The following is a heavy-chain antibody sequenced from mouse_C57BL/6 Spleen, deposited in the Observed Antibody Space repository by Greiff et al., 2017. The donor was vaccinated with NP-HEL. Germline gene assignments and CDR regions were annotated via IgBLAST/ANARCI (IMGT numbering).Heavy chain of an antibody. CDR3: NYGSSYWDFGG. CDR1: GYTFTDYE. D-gene: IGHD1-1*01. V-gene: IGHV1-15*01. J-gene: IGHJ1*03. Sequence: QVQLQQSGAELVRPGASVTLSCTASGYTFTDYEMHWVKQTPVHGLEWIGAIDPETGGTAYNQKFKGKAILTADTSSSTAYLEPRRLPSEDSAVFYCNYGSSYWDFGGWGTGATVTVAS. CDR2: IDPETGGT.